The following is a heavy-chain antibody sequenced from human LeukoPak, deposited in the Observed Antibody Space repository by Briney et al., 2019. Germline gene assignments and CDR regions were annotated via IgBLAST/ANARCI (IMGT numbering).Heavy chain of an antibody. D-gene: IGHD1-26*01. CDR1: GGSMHSYD. CDR2: IYYSGTT. Sequence: PSEILSLTCTVSGGSMHSYDRSWIRQPSVKGLEWIGYIYYSGTTNYNPSLRSRVTMSADTSENKFSLNLNSVTAADTAVYFCARGGRGSFSHWGQGTLVTVSS. CDR3: ARGGRGSFSH. V-gene: IGHV4-59*08. J-gene: IGHJ4*02.